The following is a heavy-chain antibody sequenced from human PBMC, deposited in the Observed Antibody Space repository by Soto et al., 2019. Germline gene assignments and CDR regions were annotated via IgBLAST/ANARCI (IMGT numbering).Heavy chain of an antibody. D-gene: IGHD5-18*01. CDR1: GFTFSSYD. CDR3: AKGRGYNYIPSALDV. J-gene: IGHJ6*02. Sequence: PGGSLRLSCAASGFTFSSYDMHWVRQAPGKGLEWVAVISSDGSEEYYADSVKGRVTISRDNSQNTLSLQTNSLRAEDTAVYYCAKGRGYNYIPSALDVWGQGTTVTVSS. CDR2: ISSDGSEE. V-gene: IGHV3-30*18.